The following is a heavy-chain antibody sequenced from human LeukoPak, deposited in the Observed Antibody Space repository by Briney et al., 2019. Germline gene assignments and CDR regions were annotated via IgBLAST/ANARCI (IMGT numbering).Heavy chain of an antibody. D-gene: IGHD3-16*01. Sequence: SVKVSCKVSGGTFSTYAITWVRQARGHGLEWVGRIVPLRDMTNYAQRFQDRVTIAADKSANIAYMELSSLISEDTAGYYCARGPYDGTYYFDDWGQGTLVTVSS. CDR1: GGTFSTYA. CDR2: IVPLRDMT. CDR3: ARGPYDGTYYFDD. V-gene: IGHV1-69*04. J-gene: IGHJ4*02.